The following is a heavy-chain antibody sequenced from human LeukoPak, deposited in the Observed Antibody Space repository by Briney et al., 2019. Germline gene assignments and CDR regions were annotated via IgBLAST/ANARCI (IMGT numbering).Heavy chain of an antibody. J-gene: IGHJ4*02. CDR3: ARGDSSGYYSYFDY. V-gene: IGHV4-59*01. CDR1: GGSISGYY. CDR2: IYYSGST. Sequence: SETLSLTCTVSGGSISGYYWSWIRQPPGKGLEWIGYIYYSGSTNYDPSLKSRVTISVDTSKNQFSLKLNSVTAADTAVYYCARGDSSGYYSYFDYWGQGTLVTVSS. D-gene: IGHD3-22*01.